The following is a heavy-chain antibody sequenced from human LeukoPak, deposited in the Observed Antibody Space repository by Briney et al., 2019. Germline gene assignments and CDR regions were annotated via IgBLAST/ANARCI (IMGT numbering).Heavy chain of an antibody. V-gene: IGHV4-59*01. CDR3: ARRVAGESRAFDI. CDR1: GGSISSYY. CDR2: IYYSGST. D-gene: IGHD3-10*01. Sequence: SETLSLTCTVSGGSISSYYWSWLRQPPGKGLEWIGYIYYSGSTNYNPSLKSRVTISLDTSKNQFSLKLSSPTAADTAVYYCARRVAGESRAFDIWGQGTMVTVSS. J-gene: IGHJ3*02.